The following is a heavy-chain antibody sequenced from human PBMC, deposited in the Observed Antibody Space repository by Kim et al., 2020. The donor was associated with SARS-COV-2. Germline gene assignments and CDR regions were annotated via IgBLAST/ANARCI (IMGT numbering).Heavy chain of an antibody. CDR2: INTYTGKT. CDR3: PRVETGLYGSGIRYHMDV. CDR1: GYIFTNYG. V-gene: IGHV1-18*01. D-gene: IGHD3-10*01. J-gene: IGHJ6*02. Sequence: ASVKVSCKASGYIFTNYGFSWVRQAPGQGLEWMGWINTYTGKTNYAQRVQGRVTVTIDTSTSTAYMELRSLRFDGTAVYYCPRVETGLYGSGIRYHMDVWGQGTSVTVSS.